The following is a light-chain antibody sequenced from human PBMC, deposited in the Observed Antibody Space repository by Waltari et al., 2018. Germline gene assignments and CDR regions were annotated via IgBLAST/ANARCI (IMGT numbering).Light chain of an antibody. CDR3: QHYLRLPVT. V-gene: IGKV3-20*01. CDR1: QSVTRA. J-gene: IGKJ1*01. CDR2: GAS. Sequence: EIVLTQSPGTLSLSPGESATLSCRTSQSVTRALAWYQQRPRQPPRLLLDGASNRATGIPDRFSGSGSGTDFSLTISSLEPEDFAVYYCQHYLRLPVTFGQGTKVEVK.